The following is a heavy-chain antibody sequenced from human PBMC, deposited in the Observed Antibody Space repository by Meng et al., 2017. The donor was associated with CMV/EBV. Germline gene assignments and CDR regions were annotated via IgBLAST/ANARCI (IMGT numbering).Heavy chain of an antibody. CDR1: GGSISSGGYY. J-gene: IGHJ4*02. CDR2: IYYSGST. D-gene: IGHD6-13*01. V-gene: IGHV4-31*03. CDR3: ARVLSLVAAAGPYYFDY. Sequence: SETLSLTCTVSGGSISSGGYYWSWIRQHPGKGLEWIGYIYYSGSTYYNPSLKSRVTISVDTSKNQFSLKLSSVTAADTAVYYCARVLSLVAAAGPYYFDYWGQGTLVTVSS.